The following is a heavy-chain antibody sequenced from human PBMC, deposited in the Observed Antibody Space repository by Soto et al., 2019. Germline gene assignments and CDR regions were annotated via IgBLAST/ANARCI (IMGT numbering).Heavy chain of an antibody. J-gene: IGHJ4*02. CDR2: IEPRYSYT. CDR3: ARVGATTLHYFDS. V-gene: IGHV5-10-1*01. Sequence: EXLKISCQFSGYXFTSYLVTWVRHVPGKGLECLGMIEPRYSYTKYSPSFQVHVTISVDKSIKTAYLQWNSLKASDTAIYYCARVGATTLHYFDSWGQGTLGTVS. D-gene: IGHD1-26*01. CDR1: GYXFTSYL.